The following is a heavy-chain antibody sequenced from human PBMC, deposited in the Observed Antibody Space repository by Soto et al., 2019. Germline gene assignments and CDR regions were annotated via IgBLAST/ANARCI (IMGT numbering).Heavy chain of an antibody. CDR3: ARTISAKIAALDGGHDAFDI. Sequence: ASVKVSCKASGYTFTGYYMHWVRQAPGQGLEWMGWINPNSGGTNYAQKFQGRVTMTRDTSISTAYMELSRLRSDDTAVYYCARTISAKIAALDGGHDAFDIWGQGTMVTVSS. V-gene: IGHV1-2*02. D-gene: IGHD6-6*01. CDR2: INPNSGGT. CDR1: GYTFTGYY. J-gene: IGHJ3*02.